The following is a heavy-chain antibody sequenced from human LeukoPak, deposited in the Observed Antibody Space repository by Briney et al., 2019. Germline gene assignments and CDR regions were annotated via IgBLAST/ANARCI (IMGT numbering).Heavy chain of an antibody. J-gene: IGHJ4*02. D-gene: IGHD6-19*01. CDR2: IRYDGGNK. CDR1: GFTFSSYG. V-gene: IGHV3-30*02. Sequence: PGGSLRLSCAASGFTFSSYGMHWVRQAPGKGLEWVAFIRYDGGNKYYADSVKGRFTISRDNSKNTLYLQMNSLRAEDTAVYYCAKGDRGWYAHVYYFDYWGQGTLVTVSS. CDR3: AKGDRGWYAHVYYFDY.